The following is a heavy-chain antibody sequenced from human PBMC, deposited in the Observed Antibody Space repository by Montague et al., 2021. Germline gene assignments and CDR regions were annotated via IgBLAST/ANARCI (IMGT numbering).Heavy chain of an antibody. J-gene: IGHJ6*02. CDR3: ARKGHRLPLDV. Sequence: SVKVSCKASGFTFTSYGFSWVRQAPGQGLEWVGWISANNGDTHSAQKLQGRVTMTTDASTSTVYMDLTSLRSDDTAVYYCARKGHRLPLDVWGQGTTVTVSS. CDR1: GFTFTSYG. V-gene: IGHV1-18*01. CDR2: ISANNGDT. D-gene: IGHD1-14*01.